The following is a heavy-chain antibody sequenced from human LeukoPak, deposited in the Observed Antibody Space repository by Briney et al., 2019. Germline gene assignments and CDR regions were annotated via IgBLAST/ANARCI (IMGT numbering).Heavy chain of an antibody. Sequence: GASVKVSCKASNYTFTNYGISWVRQAPGQGLEWMGWLNLKNGDTNYVQKFQGRVTMTTDTSTSMSYMELRSLRADDTAVYYCARDGDCRSTSCPFQITLYYMDVWGKGTTVTVSS. V-gene: IGHV1-18*04. CDR2: LNLKNGDT. D-gene: IGHD2-2*01. CDR1: NYTFTNYG. J-gene: IGHJ6*03. CDR3: ARDGDCRSTSCPFQITLYYMDV.